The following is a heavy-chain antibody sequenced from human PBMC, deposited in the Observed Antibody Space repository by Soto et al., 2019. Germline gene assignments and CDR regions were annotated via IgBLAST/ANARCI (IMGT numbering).Heavy chain of an antibody. V-gene: IGHV4-34*01. CDR1: GGSFSGYY. J-gene: IGHJ6*02. D-gene: IGHD4-17*01. Sequence: TSETLSLTCAVYGGSFSGYYWSWIRQPPGKGLEWIGEINHSGSTNYNPSLKSRVTISVDTSKNQFSLKLSSVTAADTAVYYCATNYGDYFHYYYGMDVWGQGTTVTVSS. CDR3: ATNYGDYFHYYYGMDV. CDR2: INHSGST.